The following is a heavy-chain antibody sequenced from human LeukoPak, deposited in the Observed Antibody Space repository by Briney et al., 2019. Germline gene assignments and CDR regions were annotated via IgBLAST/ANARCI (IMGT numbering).Heavy chain of an antibody. CDR3: AASRDYGGNAGAFDI. J-gene: IGHJ3*02. D-gene: IGHD4-23*01. CDR2: IDPSDSYT. Sequence: GESLRISCKGSGFSFTSHWISWVRQMPGKGLEWMGRIDPSDSYTNYSPSLEGHVTISADEFISTAYLQWSLKASDTAMYYCAASRDYGGNAGAFDIWGQGTMVTVSS. V-gene: IGHV5-10-1*01. CDR1: GFSFTSHW.